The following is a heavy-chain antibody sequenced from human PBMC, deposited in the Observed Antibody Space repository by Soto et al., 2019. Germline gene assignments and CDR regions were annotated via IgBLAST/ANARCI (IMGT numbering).Heavy chain of an antibody. Sequence: QVQLVQSGAEVKKPGSSVKVSCKASGGTFSSYAISWVRQAPGQGLAWMGGIIPIFGTANYAQKFQGRVTITADESTSTAYMELSSLRSEDTAVYYCATRGFWSVPNYYGMDVWGQGTTVTVSS. CDR3: ATRGFWSVPNYYGMDV. D-gene: IGHD3-3*01. V-gene: IGHV1-69*01. CDR1: GGTFSSYA. J-gene: IGHJ6*02. CDR2: IIPIFGTA.